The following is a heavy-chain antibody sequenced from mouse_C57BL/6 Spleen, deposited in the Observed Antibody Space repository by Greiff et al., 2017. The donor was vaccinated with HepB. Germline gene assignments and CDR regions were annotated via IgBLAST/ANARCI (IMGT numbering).Heavy chain of an antibody. V-gene: IGHV10-1*01. Sequence: EVKLVESGGGLVQPKGSLKLSCAASGFSFNTYAMNWVRQAPGKGLEWVARIRSKSNNYATYYADSVKDRFTISRDDSESMLYLQMNNLKTEDTAMYYCVRQYITTVVATRAMDYWGQGTSVTVSS. CDR3: VRQYITTVVATRAMDY. CDR1: GFSFNTYA. D-gene: IGHD1-1*01. J-gene: IGHJ4*01. CDR2: IRSKSNNYAT.